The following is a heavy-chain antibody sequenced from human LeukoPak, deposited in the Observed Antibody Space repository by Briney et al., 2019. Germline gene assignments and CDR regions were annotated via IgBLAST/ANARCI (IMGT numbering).Heavy chain of an antibody. CDR2: IKQDESEK. Sequence: PGGSLRLSCTTSGFTFSNAWMTWVRQAPGKGLEWVANIKQDESEKHFVDSVKGRFSISRDNAKNSLYLQMNSLRAEDTAVYYCARDDDGNLDYWGQGTLVTVSS. CDR1: GFTFSNAW. J-gene: IGHJ4*02. CDR3: ARDDDGNLDY. V-gene: IGHV3-7*01.